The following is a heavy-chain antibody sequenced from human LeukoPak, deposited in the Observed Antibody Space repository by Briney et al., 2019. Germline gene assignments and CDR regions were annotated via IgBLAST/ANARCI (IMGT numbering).Heavy chain of an antibody. V-gene: IGHV3-48*04. CDR3: ARDRQDYGDSEGFDY. J-gene: IGHJ4*02. Sequence: GGSLRLSCAASGFTFSSYSMNWVRQAPGKGLEWVSYISSSSSTTYYADSVKGRFTISRDSATNSLYLQMKSLRVEDTAVYYCARDRQDYGDSEGFDYWGRGTLVTVSS. CDR1: GFTFSSYS. D-gene: IGHD4-17*01. CDR2: ISSSSSTT.